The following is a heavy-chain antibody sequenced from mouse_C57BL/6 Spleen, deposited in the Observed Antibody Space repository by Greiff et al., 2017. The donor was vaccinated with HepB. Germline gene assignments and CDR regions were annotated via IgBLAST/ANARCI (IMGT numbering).Heavy chain of an antibody. V-gene: IGHV1-63*01. D-gene: IGHD1-1*01. CDR2: IYPGGGYT. J-gene: IGHJ2*01. CDR3: ARSDYYGSSYFDY. CDR1: GYTFTNYW. Sequence: VQLQQSGAELVRPGTSVKMSCKASGYTFTNYWIGWAKQRPGHGLEWIGDIYPGGGYTNYHGKFKGKATLTADKSSRTAYMQFSSLTSEDSAIYYCARSDYYGSSYFDYWGQSTTLTVSS.